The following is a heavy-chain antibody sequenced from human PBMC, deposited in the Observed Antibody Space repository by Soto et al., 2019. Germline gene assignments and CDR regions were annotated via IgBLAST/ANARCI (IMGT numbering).Heavy chain of an antibody. CDR1: GGSIISYY. Sequence: SETLSLTCTVSGGSIISYYWSWIRQPPGKGLEWIGYIYYSGSTNYNPSLKSRVTISVDTSKNQFSLKLSSVTAADTAVYYCARARYCSSTSCYAATYYYYMDVWGKGTTVTVSS. CDR2: IYYSGST. D-gene: IGHD2-2*01. J-gene: IGHJ6*03. V-gene: IGHV4-59*01. CDR3: ARARYCSSTSCYAATYYYYMDV.